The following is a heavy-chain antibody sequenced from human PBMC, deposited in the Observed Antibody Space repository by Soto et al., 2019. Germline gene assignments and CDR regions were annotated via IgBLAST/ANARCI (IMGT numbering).Heavy chain of an antibody. D-gene: IGHD1-1*01. J-gene: IGHJ4*02. Sequence: QVQLMESGGGVDQPGRSLRLSCAASGFTFSNYGMDWVRQAPGKGLVWVIVISYDGNVAYYADSVKGRFTISRDNSKNTLYLQMNSLRTEDTAMYYCAKEGPITNWYFDYWGQGTLVTVSS. CDR2: ISYDGNVA. CDR3: AKEGPITNWYFDY. CDR1: GFTFSNYG. V-gene: IGHV3-30*18.